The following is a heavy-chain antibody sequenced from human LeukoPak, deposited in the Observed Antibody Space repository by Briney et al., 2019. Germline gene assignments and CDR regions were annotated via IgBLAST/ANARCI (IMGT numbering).Heavy chain of an antibody. Sequence: SETLSLTCAVYGGSFSGYYWSRIRQPPGKGLEWIGEINHSGSTNYNPSLKSRVTISVDTSKNQFSLKLSSVTAADTAVYYCAVERGKKYCSGGSCYWRGYFQHWGQGTLVTVSS. J-gene: IGHJ1*01. CDR2: INHSGST. V-gene: IGHV4-34*01. CDR3: AVERGKKYCSGGSCYWRGYFQH. D-gene: IGHD2-15*01. CDR1: GGSFSGYY.